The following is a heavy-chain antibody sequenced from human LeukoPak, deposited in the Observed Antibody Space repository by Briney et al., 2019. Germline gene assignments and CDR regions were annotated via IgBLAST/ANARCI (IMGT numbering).Heavy chain of an antibody. J-gene: IGHJ4*02. D-gene: IGHD2-15*01. CDR1: GFTFDDYA. V-gene: IGHV3-43*02. Sequence: GGSLRLXCAASGFTFDDYAMHWVRQAPGKVLEWVSLISGDGGSTYYADSVKGRFTISRDNSKNSLYLQMNSLRTEDTALYYCAKDLAGGRGWYYFDYWGQGTLVTVSS. CDR2: ISGDGGST. CDR3: AKDLAGGRGWYYFDY.